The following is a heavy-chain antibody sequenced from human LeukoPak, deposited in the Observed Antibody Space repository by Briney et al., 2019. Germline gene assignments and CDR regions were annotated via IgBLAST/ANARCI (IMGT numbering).Heavy chain of an antibody. CDR3: AREGGDYYDSSGYYYI. CDR1: GGSISSYY. Sequence: SETLSLTCTVSGGSISSYYWSWIRQPAGKGLERIGRIYTSGSTNYNPSLKSRVTMSVDTSKNQFSLKLSSVTAADTAVYYCAREGGDYYDSSGYYYIWGQGTLVTVSS. J-gene: IGHJ4*02. D-gene: IGHD3-22*01. V-gene: IGHV4-4*07. CDR2: IYTSGST.